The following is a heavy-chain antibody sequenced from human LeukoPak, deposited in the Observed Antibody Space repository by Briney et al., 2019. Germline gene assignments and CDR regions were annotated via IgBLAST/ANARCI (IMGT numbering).Heavy chain of an antibody. D-gene: IGHD5-18*01. Sequence: SETLSLTCTVSGYSISSGYYWGWIRQPPGKGLEWIGSIYHSGSTYYNPSLKSRVTISVDTSKNQFSLKLSSVTAADTAVYYCARAITDSYHDYWGQGTLVTVSS. CDR2: IYHSGST. CDR1: GYSISSGYY. CDR3: ARAITDSYHDY. V-gene: IGHV4-38-2*02. J-gene: IGHJ4*02.